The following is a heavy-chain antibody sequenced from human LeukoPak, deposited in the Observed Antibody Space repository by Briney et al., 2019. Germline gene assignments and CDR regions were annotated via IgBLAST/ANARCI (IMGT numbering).Heavy chain of an antibody. CDR1: GLTFSDYA. J-gene: IGHJ4*02. CDR2: ITSGFTP. Sequence: PGGSLSLSCAASGLTFSDYAMSWLRQAPGKGLEWVSGITSGFTPHYADSVKGRFTISRDNSKNTFHLQLNSLRAEDTAVYYCAKDYSESRVADVFFEYWGQGTLVTVSS. V-gene: IGHV3-23*01. CDR3: AKDYSESRVADVFFEY. D-gene: IGHD2-15*01.